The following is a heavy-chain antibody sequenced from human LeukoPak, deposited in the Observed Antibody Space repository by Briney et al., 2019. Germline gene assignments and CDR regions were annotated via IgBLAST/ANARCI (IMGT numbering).Heavy chain of an antibody. CDR1: GGSISSNYYY. CDR2: GYYSRST. Sequence: PSETLSLTCTVSGGSISSNYYYWGWIRQPPGKGLEWIGSGYYSRSTYYNPSLKSRVTISVDTSKNQFSLKLSSVAAADTAVYYCARQLSGYDLQHAAFDIWCQGTMVTVSS. V-gene: IGHV4-39*01. D-gene: IGHD5-12*01. J-gene: IGHJ3*02. CDR3: ARQLSGYDLQHAAFDI.